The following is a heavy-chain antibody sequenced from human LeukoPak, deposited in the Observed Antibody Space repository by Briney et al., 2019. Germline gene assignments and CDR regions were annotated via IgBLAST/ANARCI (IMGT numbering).Heavy chain of an antibody. V-gene: IGHV4-59*01. CDR1: GGSFSGYY. J-gene: IGHJ2*01. D-gene: IGHD6-13*01. CDR3: ARMIAAAGTEYFDL. CDR2: VHHSGNT. Sequence: SETLSPTCAVYGGSFSGYYWSWIRQPPGKGLEWIGYVHHSGNTNYNPSLKSRVTISVDTSKNQFSLKLSSVTAADTAVYYCARMIAAAGTEYFDLWGRGTLVTVSS.